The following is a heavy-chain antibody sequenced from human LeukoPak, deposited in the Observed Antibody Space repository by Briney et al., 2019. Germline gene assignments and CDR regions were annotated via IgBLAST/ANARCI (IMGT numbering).Heavy chain of an antibody. CDR3: AKGSVAETSSPFDY. CDR1: GFTFSSYG. V-gene: IGHV3-30*18. CDR2: ISYDGSNK. Sequence: GGSLRLSCAASGFTFSSYGMHWVRQAPGKGLEWVAVISYDGSNKYYADSVKGRFTISRDNSKNTLYLQMNSLRAEDTAVYYCAKGSVAETSSPFDYWGQGTLVTVSS. D-gene: IGHD6-19*01. J-gene: IGHJ4*02.